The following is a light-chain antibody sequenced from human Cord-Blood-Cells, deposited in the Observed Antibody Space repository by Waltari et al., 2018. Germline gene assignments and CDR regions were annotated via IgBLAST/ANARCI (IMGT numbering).Light chain of an antibody. CDR3: CSYAGSSTWV. Sequence: QSALTQPASVSGSPGQSITISFTGTSSDVGSYNLVSWYQQHPGKAPKLMIYEGSKRPSGVSNRFSGSKSGNTASLTISGLQAEDEADYHCCSYAGSSTWVFGGGTKLTVL. J-gene: IGLJ3*02. V-gene: IGLV2-23*01. CDR2: EGS. CDR1: SSDVGSYNL.